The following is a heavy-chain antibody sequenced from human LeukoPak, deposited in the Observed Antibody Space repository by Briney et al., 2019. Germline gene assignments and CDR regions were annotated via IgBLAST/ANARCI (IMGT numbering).Heavy chain of an antibody. CDR1: GGSIRSYY. D-gene: IGHD6-13*01. J-gene: IGHJ5*02. CDR2: IYYSESL. V-gene: IGHV4-59*08. Sequence: PSETLSLTCTVSGGSIRSYYWSWIRQPPGKGLEWIGHIYYSESLNYNPSLKSRLTISVDTSKNQFSLRLSSVTAADTAVYYCARQPVGSRHWFDPWGQGTLVTVSS. CDR3: ARQPVGSRHWFDP.